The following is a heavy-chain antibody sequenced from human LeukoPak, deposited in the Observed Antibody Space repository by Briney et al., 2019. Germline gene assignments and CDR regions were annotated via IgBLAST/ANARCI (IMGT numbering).Heavy chain of an antibody. CDR3: ARRYQLLSGDAFDT. Sequence: PSETLSLTCAVYGGSFSGYYWSWIRQPAGKGLEWIGRIYTSGSTNYNPSLKSRVTMSVDTSKNQFSLKLSSVTAADTAVYYCARRYQLLSGDAFDTWGQGTMVTVSS. J-gene: IGHJ3*02. D-gene: IGHD2-2*01. CDR2: IYTSGST. V-gene: IGHV4-59*10. CDR1: GGSFSGYY.